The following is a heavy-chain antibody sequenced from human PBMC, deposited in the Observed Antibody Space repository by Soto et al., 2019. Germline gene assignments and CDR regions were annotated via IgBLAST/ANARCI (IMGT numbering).Heavy chain of an antibody. D-gene: IGHD3-10*01. CDR2: FDPEDGET. J-gene: IGHJ5*02. Sequence: ASVKVSCKVSGSTLTELSMHWVRQAPGKGLEWMGGFDPEDGETIYAQKFQGRVTMTEDTSTDTAYMELSSLRSEDTAVYYCATSMRSMVRGALNWFDPWGQGTLVTVSS. CDR3: ATSMRSMVRGALNWFDP. CDR1: GSTLTELS. V-gene: IGHV1-24*01.